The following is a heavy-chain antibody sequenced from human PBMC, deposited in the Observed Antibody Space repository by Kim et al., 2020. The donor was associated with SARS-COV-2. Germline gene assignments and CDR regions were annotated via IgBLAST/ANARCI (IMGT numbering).Heavy chain of an antibody. D-gene: IGHD4-4*01. J-gene: IGHJ6*02. CDR3: ASDTVLYGLDV. CDR1: GFTVTNYW. CDR2: IKSEGTGI. V-gene: IGHV3-74*01. Sequence: GGSLRLTCAASGFTVTNYWMHWVRQGPGKGLVWVSRIKSEGTGISYADSVKGRFTISRDNVNNTLYLQMNNLRAEDTAVYYCASDTVLYGLDVWGQGTTVTVSS.